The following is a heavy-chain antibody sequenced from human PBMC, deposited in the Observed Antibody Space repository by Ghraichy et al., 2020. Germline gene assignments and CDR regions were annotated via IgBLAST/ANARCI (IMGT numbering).Heavy chain of an antibody. J-gene: IGHJ3*02. D-gene: IGHD2-2*02. V-gene: IGHV3-23*01. CDR3: ANIGYCSSTSCYMDAFDI. CDR2: ISGSGGST. Sequence: GALRLSCAASGFTFSSYAMSWVRQAPGKGLEWVSAISGSGGSTYYADSVKGRFTISRDNSKNTLYLQMNSLRAEDTAVYYCANIGYCSSTSCYMDAFDIWGQGTMVTVSS. CDR1: GFTFSSYA.